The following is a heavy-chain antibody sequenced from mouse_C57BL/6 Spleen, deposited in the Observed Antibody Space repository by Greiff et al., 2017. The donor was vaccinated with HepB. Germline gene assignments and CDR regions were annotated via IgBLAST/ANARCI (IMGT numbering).Heavy chain of an antibody. CDR3: ARDRYYGSKNWYFDV. CDR2: ISDGGSYT. D-gene: IGHD1-1*01. V-gene: IGHV5-4*01. J-gene: IGHJ1*03. Sequence: EVKVEESGGGLVKPGGSLKLSCAASGFTFSSYAMSWVRQTPEKRLEWVATISDGGSYTYYPDNVKGRFTISRDNAKNNLYLQMSHLKSEDTAMYYCARDRYYGSKNWYFDVWGTGTTVTVSS. CDR1: GFTFSSYA.